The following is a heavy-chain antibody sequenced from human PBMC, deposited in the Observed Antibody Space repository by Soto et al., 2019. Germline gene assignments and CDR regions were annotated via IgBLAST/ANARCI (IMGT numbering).Heavy chain of an antibody. CDR3: ARSKGVGLVVDAFDI. CDR1: GDTFNSHA. CDR2: IIPMFGTA. V-gene: IGHV1-69*06. D-gene: IGHD2-8*01. J-gene: IGHJ3*02. Sequence: QVQLVQSGAEVKKPGSSVKVSCKVSGDTFNSHAITWVRQAPGQGLEWMGRIIPMFGTANYAQKFQGRVTVTADTSTSTGYMERSSLRSEDTAVYYCARSKGVGLVVDAFDIWGQGTMVTVSS.